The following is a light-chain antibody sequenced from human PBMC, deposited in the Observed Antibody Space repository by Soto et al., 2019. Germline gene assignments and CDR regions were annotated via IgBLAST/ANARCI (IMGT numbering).Light chain of an antibody. CDR2: EVS. J-gene: IGLJ3*02. Sequence: QSALTQPASVSGSPGQSITISCTGTSSDVGSYNLVSWYQQHPGKAPKLMISEVSNRPSGVSNRFSGSKSGNTASLTISGLQADDEADYYCSSYTGTSPPLVFGGGTKLTV. CDR1: SSDVGSYNL. CDR3: SSYTGTSPPLV. V-gene: IGLV2-14*02.